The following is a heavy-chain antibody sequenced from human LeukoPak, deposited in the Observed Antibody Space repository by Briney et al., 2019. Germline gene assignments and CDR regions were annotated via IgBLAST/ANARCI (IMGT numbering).Heavy chain of an antibody. CDR2: ISATGGST. CDR3: ARSIGYCSGGHCYTSDY. V-gene: IGHV3-23*01. Sequence: GGSLRLSCAASGFTFNTYAMTWVRQAPGMGLEWVSDISATGGSTYYADSVKGRFTISRDNSKNTLYLQMNSLRAEDTAVYYCARSIGYCSGGHCYTSDYWGQGTPVTVSS. CDR1: GFTFNTYA. D-gene: IGHD2-15*01. J-gene: IGHJ4*02.